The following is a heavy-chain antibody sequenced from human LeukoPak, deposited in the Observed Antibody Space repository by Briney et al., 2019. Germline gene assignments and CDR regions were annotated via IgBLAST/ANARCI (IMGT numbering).Heavy chain of an antibody. J-gene: IGHJ6*02. D-gene: IGHD2-2*02. CDR2: IIPIFGTA. CDR1: GGTFSSYA. Sequence: ASVKVSCKASGGTFSSYAISWVRQAPGQGLERMGGIIPIFGTANYAQKFQGRVTITADESTSTAYMELSSLRSEDTAVYYCARPGADCGSAGCYTYPYYGLDVWGQGTTVTVSS. CDR3: ARPGADCGSAGCYTYPYYGLDV. V-gene: IGHV1-69*13.